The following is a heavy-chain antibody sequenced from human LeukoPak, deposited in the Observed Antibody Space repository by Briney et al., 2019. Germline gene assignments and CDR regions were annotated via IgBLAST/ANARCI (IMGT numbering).Heavy chain of an antibody. D-gene: IGHD4-17*01. CDR2: IIPIFGTA. CDR3: ARDTDYGFDY. V-gene: IGHV1-69*13. CDR1: GYTLTELS. Sequence: ASVKVSCKVSGYTLTELSMHWVRQAPGKGLEWMGGIIPIFGTANYAQKFQGRVTITADESTSTAYMELSSLRSEDTAVYYCARDTDYGFDYWGQGTLVTVSS. J-gene: IGHJ4*02.